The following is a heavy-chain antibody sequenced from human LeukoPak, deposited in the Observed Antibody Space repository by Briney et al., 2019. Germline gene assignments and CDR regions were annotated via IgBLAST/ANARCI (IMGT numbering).Heavy chain of an antibody. CDR3: ARVGSVDTAMGPYYYYYMDV. J-gene: IGHJ6*03. Sequence: KVSCKASGGTFSSYAISWVRQAPGQGLEWMGGIIPIFGTANYAQKFQGRATITADKSTSTAYMELSSLRSEDTAVYYCARVGSVDTAMGPYYYYYMDVWGKGTTVTVSS. V-gene: IGHV1-69*06. D-gene: IGHD5-18*01. CDR1: GGTFSSYA. CDR2: IIPIFGTA.